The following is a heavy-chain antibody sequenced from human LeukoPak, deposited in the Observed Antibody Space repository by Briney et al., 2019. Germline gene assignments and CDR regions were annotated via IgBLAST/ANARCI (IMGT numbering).Heavy chain of an antibody. V-gene: IGHV1-69*04. CDR1: GGTFSSYA. Sequence: ASVKVSCKASGGTFSSYAISWVRQAPGQGLEWMGRIIPILGIASYAQKFQGRVTITADKSTSTAYMELSSLRSEDTAVYYCARDFVGSSWYQLGYWGQGTLVTVSS. J-gene: IGHJ4*02. D-gene: IGHD6-13*01. CDR2: IIPILGIA. CDR3: ARDFVGSSWYQLGY.